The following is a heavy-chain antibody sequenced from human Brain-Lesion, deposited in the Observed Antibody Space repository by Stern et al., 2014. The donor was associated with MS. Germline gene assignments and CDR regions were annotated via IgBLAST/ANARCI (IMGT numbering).Heavy chain of an antibody. V-gene: IGHV3-30-3*01. CDR2: ISYDGDNK. Sequence: VQLLESGGGVVQPGRSLRLSCAASGFTFDSYAMHWVRQTPGKGLEWVAVISYDGDNKYYADSVKGRFTIPRDNSKNTLYLLMNSLRPEDTAVYYCARERFGSSSRLFDYWGQGALVTVTS. CDR3: ARERFGSSSRLFDY. D-gene: IGHD6-6*01. CDR1: GFTFDSYA. J-gene: IGHJ4*02.